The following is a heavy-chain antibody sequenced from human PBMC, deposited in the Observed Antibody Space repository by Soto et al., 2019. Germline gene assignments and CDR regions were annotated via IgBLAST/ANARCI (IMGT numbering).Heavy chain of an antibody. CDR1: GFTFSSYG. Sequence: GGSLRLSCAASGFTFSSYGMHWVRQAPGKGLEWVAVISYDGSNKYYADPVKGRFTISRDNSKNTLYLQMNSLRAEDTAVYYCAKIGIAAAGTDYWGQGTLVTVSS. CDR2: ISYDGSNK. V-gene: IGHV3-30*18. D-gene: IGHD6-13*01. CDR3: AKIGIAAAGTDY. J-gene: IGHJ4*02.